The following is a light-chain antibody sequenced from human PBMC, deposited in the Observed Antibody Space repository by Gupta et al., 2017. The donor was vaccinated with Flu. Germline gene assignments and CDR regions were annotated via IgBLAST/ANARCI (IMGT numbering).Light chain of an antibody. Sequence: LGGRATINCSTSQSGLDSSDKKNYLAWYQQKPGQPPKLLIYWASARESGVPDRFSGSGSGTYFTLTISSLQAEDVAVYYCQQDNSTPWTFGQGTKVEIK. CDR3: QQDNSTPWT. V-gene: IGKV4-1*01. CDR2: WAS. J-gene: IGKJ1*01. CDR1: QSGLDSSDKKNY.